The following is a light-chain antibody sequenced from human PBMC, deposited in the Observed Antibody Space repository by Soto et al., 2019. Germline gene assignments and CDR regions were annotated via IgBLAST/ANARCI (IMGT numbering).Light chain of an antibody. J-gene: IGKJ2*01. Sequence: EIVLTQSPDTLSLSPGERATLSCRASRTFASSYLAWYQQKPGQAPRLLIYAASSRATGIPDRFIGSGSGADFTHTISRLEPEDFAVYYCQQYGSSPPYTFGQGTKLENK. CDR1: RTFASSY. V-gene: IGKV3-20*01. CDR3: QQYGSSPPYT. CDR2: AAS.